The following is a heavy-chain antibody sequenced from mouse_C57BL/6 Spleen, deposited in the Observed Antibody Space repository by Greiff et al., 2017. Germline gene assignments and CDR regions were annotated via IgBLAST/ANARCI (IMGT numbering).Heavy chain of an antibody. CDR3: TRDGGYPFAY. CDR1: GYTFTDYE. D-gene: IGHD2-2*01. J-gene: IGHJ3*01. V-gene: IGHV1-15*01. Sequence: QVQLKQSGAELVRPGASVTLSCKASGYTFTDYEMHWVKQTPVHGLEWIGAIDPETGGTAYNQKFKGKAILTADKSSSTAYMELRSLTSEDSAVYYCTRDGGYPFAYWGQGTLVTVSA. CDR2: IDPETGGT.